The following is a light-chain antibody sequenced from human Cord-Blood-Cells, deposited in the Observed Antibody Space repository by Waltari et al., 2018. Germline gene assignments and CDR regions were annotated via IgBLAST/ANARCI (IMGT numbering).Light chain of an antibody. Sequence: EIVMTQSPATLSVSPGERATLSCRASQSVSSNLAWYQQKPSQAPRLLSYGASTRATGIQARFSGSGSGTEFTLTISSLQSEDFAVYYCQQYNNWPPYTFGQGTKLEIK. CDR3: QQYNNWPPYT. V-gene: IGKV3-15*01. CDR2: GAS. CDR1: QSVSSN. J-gene: IGKJ2*01.